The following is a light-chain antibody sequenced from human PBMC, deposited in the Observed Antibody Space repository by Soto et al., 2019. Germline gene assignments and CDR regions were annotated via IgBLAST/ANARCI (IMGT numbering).Light chain of an antibody. Sequence: EIVLTQSPATLSLSPGERATLSCRASQSVSKYLAWYQQKPGQAPRLLIYDASNRATGIPARFSGSGSGTDFTLTISSLESEDFAVYYCQQRSNWPPRITFGQGTRLEIK. CDR2: DAS. V-gene: IGKV3-11*01. CDR1: QSVSKY. J-gene: IGKJ5*01. CDR3: QQRSNWPPRIT.